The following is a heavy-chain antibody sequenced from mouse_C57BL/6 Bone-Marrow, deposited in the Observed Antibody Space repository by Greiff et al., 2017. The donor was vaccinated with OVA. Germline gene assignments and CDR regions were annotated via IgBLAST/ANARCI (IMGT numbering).Heavy chain of an antibody. Sequence: VQVVESGPELVKPGASVKISCKASGYTFTDYYINWVKQRPGQGLEWIGWIYPGSGNTKYNEKFKGKATLTVDTSSSTAYMQLSSLTSEDSAVYFCARSCYYGSFDYWGQGTTLTVSS. J-gene: IGHJ2*01. D-gene: IGHD1-1*01. CDR2: IYPGSGNT. V-gene: IGHV1-84*01. CDR3: ARSCYYGSFDY. CDR1: GYTFTDYY.